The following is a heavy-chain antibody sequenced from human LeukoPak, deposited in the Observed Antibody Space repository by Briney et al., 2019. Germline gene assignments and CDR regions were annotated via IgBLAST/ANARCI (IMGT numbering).Heavy chain of an antibody. CDR3: ARDRVETRPYYYYYMDV. CDR2: IYTSGST. J-gene: IGHJ6*03. V-gene: IGHV4-4*07. CDR1: GGSISSYY. D-gene: IGHD2-2*01. Sequence: PSETLSLTCTDSGGSISSYYWSWIRQPAGKGLEWIGRIYTSGSTNYNPSLKSRVTMSVDTPKNQFSLKLSSVTAADTAVYYCARDRVETRPYYYYYMDVWGKGTTVTVSS.